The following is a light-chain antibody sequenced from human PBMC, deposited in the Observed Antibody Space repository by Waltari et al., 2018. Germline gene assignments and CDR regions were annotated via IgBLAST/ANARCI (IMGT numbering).Light chain of an antibody. Sequence: EVVLTQSPGTLSLSPGESATLSCRASQSLSSNSLAWYQHKLGQAPRLLIYGASSRATDIPDRFSGSGSGTDFTLTISRLEPEDFAVYYCLQYGASPRTFGQGTKLEIK. CDR2: GAS. V-gene: IGKV3-20*01. CDR1: QSLSSNS. CDR3: LQYGASPRT. J-gene: IGKJ2*02.